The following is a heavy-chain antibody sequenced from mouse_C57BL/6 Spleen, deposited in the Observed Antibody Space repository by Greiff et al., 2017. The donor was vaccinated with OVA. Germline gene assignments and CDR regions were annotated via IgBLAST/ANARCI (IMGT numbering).Heavy chain of an antibody. V-gene: IGHV1-26*01. Sequence: EVQLQQSGPELVKPGASVKISCKASGYTFTDYYMNWVKQSHGKSLEWIGDINPNNGGTSYNQKFKGKATLTVDKSSSTAYMELRSLTSEDSAVYYCARSRGPYFDYWGQGTTLTVSS. CDR2: INPNNGGT. J-gene: IGHJ2*01. CDR1: GYTFTDYY. CDR3: ARSRGPYFDY.